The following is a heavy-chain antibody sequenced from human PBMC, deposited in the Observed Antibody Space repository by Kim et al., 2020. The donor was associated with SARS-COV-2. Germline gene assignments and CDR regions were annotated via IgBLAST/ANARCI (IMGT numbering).Heavy chain of an antibody. D-gene: IGHD2-21*02. J-gene: IGHJ5*02. CDR1: GFTFSSYG. CDR2: ISYDGSNK. Sequence: GGSLRLSCAASGFTFSSYGMHWVRQAPGKGLEWVAVISYDGSNKYYADSVKGRFTISRDNSKNTLYLQMNSLRAEDTAVYYCAKEPLAYCGGDCPNWFDPWGQGTLVTVSS. CDR3: AKEPLAYCGGDCPNWFDP. V-gene: IGHV3-30*18.